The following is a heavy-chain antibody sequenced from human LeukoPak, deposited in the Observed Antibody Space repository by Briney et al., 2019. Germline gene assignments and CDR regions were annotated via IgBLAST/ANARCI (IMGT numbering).Heavy chain of an antibody. Sequence: SETLSLTCTVSGGSISSYYWSWIRQPPGKGLEWIGYIYYSGCTNYNPSLKSRVTISVDTSKNQFSLKLSSVTAADTAVYYCARGNFWSGYYPYFDYWGQGTLVTVSS. J-gene: IGHJ4*02. CDR2: IYYSGCT. CDR1: GGSISSYY. D-gene: IGHD3-3*01. CDR3: ARGNFWSGYYPYFDY. V-gene: IGHV4-59*01.